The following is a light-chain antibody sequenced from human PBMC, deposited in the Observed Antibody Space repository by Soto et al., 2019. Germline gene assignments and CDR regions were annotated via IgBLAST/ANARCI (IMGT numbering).Light chain of an antibody. V-gene: IGKV1-12*01. J-gene: IGKJ4*01. CDR1: QSVSGW. Sequence: DIQITHCPSTLSASVGDPVTVTCRASQSVSGWLAWYQQKPGKAPKFLIYDASSLQSGVPSRFGGSGSGTDFTLTISSLQPEDFATYYCQQANSFPLTFGGGTKVDIK. CDR2: DAS. CDR3: QQANSFPLT.